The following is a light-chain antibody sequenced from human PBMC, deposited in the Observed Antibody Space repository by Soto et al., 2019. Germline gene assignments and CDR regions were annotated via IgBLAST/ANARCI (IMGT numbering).Light chain of an antibody. J-gene: IGKJ4*01. Sequence: AIQLTQSPSSLSASVGDRVTITCRASQGISSALAWYQQKPGKAPKLLLYDASSLESGVPSRCAGSGSGTDFPLTISRLQPEDFATYCCQQFNNYPLTFGGGTKVEIK. CDR1: QGISSA. CDR3: QQFNNYPLT. CDR2: DAS. V-gene: IGKV1D-13*01.